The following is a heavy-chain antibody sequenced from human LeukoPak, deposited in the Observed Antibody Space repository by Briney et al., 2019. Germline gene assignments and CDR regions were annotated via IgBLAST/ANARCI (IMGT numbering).Heavy chain of an antibody. CDR3: ARDGSPAY. D-gene: IGHD1-26*01. V-gene: IGHV4-39*07. Sequence: SETLSLTCTVSGGSISSSNYFWGWIRQPPGKGLEWVGSIYYTGSTYYNPSLKSRVTISVDTSKNQFSLKLSSVTAADTAVYYCARDGSPAYWGQGTPVTVSS. J-gene: IGHJ4*02. CDR1: GGSISSSNYF. CDR2: IYYTGST.